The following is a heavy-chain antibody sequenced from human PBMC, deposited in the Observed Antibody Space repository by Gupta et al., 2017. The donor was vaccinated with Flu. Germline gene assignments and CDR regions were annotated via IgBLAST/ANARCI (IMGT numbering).Heavy chain of an antibody. V-gene: IGHV3-48*03. CDR2: ISSSGSTI. Sequence: EVQLVESGGGLVQPGGSLRLSCAAFGFTFSGYEMNWVRQAPGKGLEWVSYISSSGSTIEYADSVKGRFTISRDNAKNSLYLQMNSLRAEDTAVYYCARDRRSGRYYIDYWGQGTLVTVSS. J-gene: IGHJ4*02. D-gene: IGHD3-22*01. CDR1: GFTFSGYE. CDR3: ARDRRSGRYYIDY.